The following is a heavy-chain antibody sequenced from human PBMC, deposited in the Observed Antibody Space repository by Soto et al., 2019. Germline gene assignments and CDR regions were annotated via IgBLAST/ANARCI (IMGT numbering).Heavy chain of an antibody. CDR1: DGYISSYY. V-gene: IGHV4-59*01. D-gene: IGHD2-8*01. Sequence: SLTMSVTCTVADGYISSYYWRWIRQHPGKGLEWIGYIYYSGSTNYNPSLKSRVTISVDTSKNQFSLKLSSVTAADTAVYYCARDIMGTNYYYYGMDVWGQGTTVTVSS. CDR2: IYYSGST. CDR3: ARDIMGTNYYYYGMDV. J-gene: IGHJ6*02.